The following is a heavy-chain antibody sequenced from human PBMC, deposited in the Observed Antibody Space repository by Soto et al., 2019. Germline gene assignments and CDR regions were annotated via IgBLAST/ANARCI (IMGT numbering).Heavy chain of an antibody. D-gene: IGHD6-13*01. Sequence: GGSLRLSCAASGFTVSSNCMSWVRQAPGKGLEWVSVIYSGGSTYYADSVKGRFTISRDNSKNTLYLQMNSLRAEDTAVYYCARVSSSPPYHHYYMDVWGTGTTVTLSS. V-gene: IGHV3-66*01. CDR3: ARVSSSPPYHHYYMDV. CDR1: GFTVSSNC. CDR2: IYSGGST. J-gene: IGHJ6*03.